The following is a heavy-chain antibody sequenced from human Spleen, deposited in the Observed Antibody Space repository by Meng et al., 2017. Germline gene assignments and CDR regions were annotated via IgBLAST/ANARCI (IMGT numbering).Heavy chain of an antibody. CDR2: VKSRTDGGTI. J-gene: IGHJ4*02. CDR3: TTIPAPDY. Sequence: EGKLVESGGGLVQPGGSLRLSCAASGFNFTRAWMNWVRQAPGKGLEWVGRVKSRTDGGTIDYAAPVKGRFTISRDDSKKTVYLQMNSLKTEDIAVYYCTTIPAPDYWGQGTLVTVSS. CDR1: GFNFTRAW. V-gene: IGHV3-15*05.